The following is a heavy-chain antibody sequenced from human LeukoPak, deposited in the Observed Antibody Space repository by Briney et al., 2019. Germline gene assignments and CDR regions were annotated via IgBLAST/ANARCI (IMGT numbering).Heavy chain of an antibody. V-gene: IGHV3-23*01. CDR1: GFPFNNAW. CDR2: VSGSGGST. Sequence: GGSLRLSCAASGFPFNNAWMTWVRQAPGKGLEWVLAVSGSGGSTYYADSVKGRFTISRDNSKNTLYLQMNSLRAEDTAIYYCAKDLSYYYDNSDYPPFDSWGQGTLVTVSS. D-gene: IGHD3-22*01. CDR3: AKDLSYYYDNSDYPPFDS. J-gene: IGHJ4*02.